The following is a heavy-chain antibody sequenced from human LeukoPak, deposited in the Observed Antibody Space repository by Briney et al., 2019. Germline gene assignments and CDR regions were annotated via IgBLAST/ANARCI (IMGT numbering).Heavy chain of an antibody. V-gene: IGHV4-4*07. Sequence: SETLSLTCTVSGGSISSYYWSWIRQPAGKGLEWIGRIYTSGSTNYNPSLKSRVTMSVDTSKNQFSLKLSSVTAEDTAVYYCTRDRLFHDAFDIWGQGTMVTVSS. CDR3: TRDRLFHDAFDI. CDR2: IYTSGST. CDR1: GGSISSYY. J-gene: IGHJ3*02.